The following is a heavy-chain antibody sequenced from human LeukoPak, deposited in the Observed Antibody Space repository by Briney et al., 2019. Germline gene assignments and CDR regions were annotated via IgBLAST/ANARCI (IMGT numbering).Heavy chain of an antibody. CDR1: GFTFSSYA. CDR2: ISDSGGST. D-gene: IGHD1-26*01. Sequence: PGGSLRLSCAASGFTFSSYAMNWVRQAPGKGLEWVSTISDSGGSTYCADSVKGRFTISRDNSKNTLYLQMNSLRAEDTAVYYCASAFELLFDYWGQGTLVTVSS. CDR3: ASAFELLFDY. V-gene: IGHV3-23*01. J-gene: IGHJ4*02.